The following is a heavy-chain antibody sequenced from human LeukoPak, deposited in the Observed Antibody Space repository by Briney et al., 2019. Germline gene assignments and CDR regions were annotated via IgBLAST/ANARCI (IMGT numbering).Heavy chain of an antibody. J-gene: IGHJ3*02. Sequence: SSETLSLTCAVSGYSISSGYYWSWIRQPAGKGLEWIGRIYTSGSTNYNPSLKSRVTMSVDTSKNQFSLKLSSVTAADTAVYYCARDVGGSYRIGAFDIWGQGTMVTVSS. CDR2: IYTSGST. V-gene: IGHV4-4*07. CDR1: GYSISSGYY. CDR3: ARDVGGSYRIGAFDI. D-gene: IGHD1-26*01.